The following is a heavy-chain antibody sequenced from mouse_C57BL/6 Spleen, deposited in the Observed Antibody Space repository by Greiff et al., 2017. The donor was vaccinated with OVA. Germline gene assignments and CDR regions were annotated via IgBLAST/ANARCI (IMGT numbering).Heavy chain of an antibody. CDR3: ARPFYGSSFFDY. D-gene: IGHD1-1*01. CDR2: ISGGGGNP. Sequence: EVQLVESGGGLVKPGGSLKLSCAASGFTFSSYTMSWVRQTPEKRLEWVATISGGGGNPYYPDSVKGRFTISRDNAKNTLYLLMSSLRSEDTALYYCARPFYGSSFFDYWGQGTTLTVSS. J-gene: IGHJ2*01. CDR1: GFTFSSYT. V-gene: IGHV5-9*01.